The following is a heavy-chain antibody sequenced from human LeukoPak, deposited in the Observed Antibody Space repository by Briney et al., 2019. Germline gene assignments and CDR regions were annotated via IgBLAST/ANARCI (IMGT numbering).Heavy chain of an antibody. CDR3: ARRRGYSSGYYSY. D-gene: IGHD3-22*01. CDR1: SGSIFSSNW. CDR2: IFHSGST. J-gene: IGHJ4*02. V-gene: IGHV4-4*02. Sequence: SETLSLTCAVSSGSIFSSNWWSWVRQPPGEGLEWIGQIFHSGSTSYSPSLKSRVTISVDTSKNQFSLKLSSVTAADTAVYYCARRRGYSSGYYSYWGQGTLVTVSS.